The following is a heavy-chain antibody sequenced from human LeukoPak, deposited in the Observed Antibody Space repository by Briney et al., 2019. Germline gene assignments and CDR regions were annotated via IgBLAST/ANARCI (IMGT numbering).Heavy chain of an antibody. CDR3: ARARGGYSYGYTLSY. V-gene: IGHV4-34*01. D-gene: IGHD5-18*01. CDR2: INHSGST. J-gene: IGHJ4*02. Sequence: SETLSLTCAVYGGSFSGYYWSWIRQPPGKGLEWIGEINHSGSTNYNPSLKSRVTISVDTSKNQYSLKLSSVTAADTAVYYCARARGGYSYGYTLSYWGQGTLVTVSS. CDR1: GGSFSGYY.